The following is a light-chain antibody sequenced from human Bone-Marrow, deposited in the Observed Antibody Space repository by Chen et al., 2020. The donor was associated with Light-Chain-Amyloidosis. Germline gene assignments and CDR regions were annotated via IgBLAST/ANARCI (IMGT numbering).Light chain of an antibody. V-gene: IGLV2-14*03. Sequence: QSALTQPASVSGTPGQSITISCTGTSSDVGHYNYVSWYQQHPGKAPKILINDVSNRPSGVSNHLSGSKSGNTASLASSGLQAEDEADYYCSSYTSTYTLRFGGGTKLTVL. CDR3: SSYTSTYTLR. CDR2: DVS. J-gene: IGLJ2*01. CDR1: SSDVGHYNY.